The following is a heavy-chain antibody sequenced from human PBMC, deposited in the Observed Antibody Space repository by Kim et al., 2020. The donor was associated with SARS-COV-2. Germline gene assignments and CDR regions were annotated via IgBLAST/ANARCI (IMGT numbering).Heavy chain of an antibody. V-gene: IGHV4-39*01. CDR1: GGSISSSSYY. Sequence: SETLSLTCTVSGGSISSSSYYWGWIRQPPGKGLEWIGSIYYSGSTYYNPSLKSRVTISVDTSKNQFSLKLSSVTAADTAVYYCARHVGRRLIGASPYYIDYWGKGTMVTVSS. CDR3: ARHVGRRLIGASPYYIDY. D-gene: IGHD1-26*01. CDR2: IYYSGST. J-gene: IGHJ4*03.